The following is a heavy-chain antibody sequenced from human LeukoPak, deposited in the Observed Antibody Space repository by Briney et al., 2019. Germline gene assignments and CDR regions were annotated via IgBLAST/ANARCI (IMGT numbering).Heavy chain of an antibody. CDR2: ISDSGGT. J-gene: IGHJ6*02. Sequence: GGSLRLSCAASGFTFSSYSMSWVRQAPGKGLEWVSAISDSGGTYYVDSVKGRFTVSRDNSEKTLYLQMNSLRAEDTAVYYCASARVAPRDYYYGMDVWGQGTTVTVSS. D-gene: IGHD2-15*01. CDR1: GFTFSSYS. V-gene: IGHV3-23*01. CDR3: ASARVAPRDYYYGMDV.